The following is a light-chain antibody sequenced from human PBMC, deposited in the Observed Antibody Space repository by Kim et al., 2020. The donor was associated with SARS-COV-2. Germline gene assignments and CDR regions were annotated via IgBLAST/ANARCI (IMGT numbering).Light chain of an antibody. CDR2: AAS. J-gene: IGKJ3*01. CDR1: QNMVTS. CDR3: QQRYISPLT. V-gene: IGKV1-39*01. Sequence: DIQLTQSPSSLSASVGDRLTITCRANQNMVTSLTWYLHKPGTGPKLLIYAASRLQRGVPSRFSGRGSATSFTLTISDLQPEDFATYYCQQRYISPLTFGRGTKVDIK.